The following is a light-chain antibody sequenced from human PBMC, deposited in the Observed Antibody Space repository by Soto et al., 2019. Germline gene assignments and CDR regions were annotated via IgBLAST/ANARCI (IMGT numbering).Light chain of an antibody. CDR3: WLYMGSGIWV. CDR1: SGSVSTSYY. J-gene: IGLJ7*01. Sequence: QTVVTQEPSFSVSPGGTVTLTCGLSSGSVSTSYYPSWYQQTPGQAPRTLIYSTNTRSSGVPDRFSGSILGNKAALTITGAQADDESDYYCWLYMGSGIWVFGGGTQLTVL. CDR2: STN. V-gene: IGLV8-61*01.